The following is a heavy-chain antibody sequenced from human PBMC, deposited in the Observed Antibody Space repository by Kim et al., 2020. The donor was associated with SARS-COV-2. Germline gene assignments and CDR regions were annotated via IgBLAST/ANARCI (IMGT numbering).Heavy chain of an antibody. CDR1: GGTFSSYA. CDR3: AGDTPRGSSSPDP. Sequence: SVKVSCKASGGTFSSYAISWVRQAPGQGLEWMGGIIPIFGTANYAQKFQGRVTITADESTSTAYMELSSLRSEDTAVYYCAGDTPRGSSSPDPWGQGTLVTVTS. CDR2: IIPIFGTA. V-gene: IGHV1-69*13. D-gene: IGHD6-6*01. J-gene: IGHJ5*02.